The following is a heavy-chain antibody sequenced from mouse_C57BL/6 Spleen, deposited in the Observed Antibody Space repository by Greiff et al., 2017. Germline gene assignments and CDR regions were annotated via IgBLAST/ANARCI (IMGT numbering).Heavy chain of an antibody. J-gene: IGHJ1*03. CDR1: GYTFTSYW. Sequence: VQLQQSGTVLARPGASVKMSCKTSGYTFTSYWMHWVKQRPGQGLEWIGAIYPGNSDTSYNQKFKGKAKLTAVTSASTAYMELSSLTNEDSAVYYCARYYGSSYWCFDVWGTGTTVTVSS. D-gene: IGHD1-1*01. V-gene: IGHV1-5*01. CDR3: ARYYGSSYWCFDV. CDR2: IYPGNSDT.